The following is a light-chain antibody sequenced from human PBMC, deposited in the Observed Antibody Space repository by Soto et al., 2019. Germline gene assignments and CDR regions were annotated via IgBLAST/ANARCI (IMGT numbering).Light chain of an antibody. Sequence: QSVLTQPASVSGSPGQSITISCTGTSSDVGGYNYVSWYQQHPGKAPKLMIYDVSNRPSGVSNRFSGSKSGNTASLTISGLQVEDEADSYSSIYTSTSTLFRTGTKVTVL. CDR1: SSDVGGYNY. CDR3: SIYTSTSTL. CDR2: DVS. V-gene: IGLV2-14*01. J-gene: IGLJ1*01.